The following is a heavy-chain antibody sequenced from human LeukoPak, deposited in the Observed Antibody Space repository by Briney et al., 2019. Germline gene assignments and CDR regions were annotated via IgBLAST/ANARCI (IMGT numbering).Heavy chain of an antibody. V-gene: IGHV3-48*03. Sequence: GGSLRLSCAASGFTFSSYEVHWVRQPPGKGLEWVSYISSSDSTIYYADSVKGRFTISRDNAKNSLYLQMNSLRAEDTAVYYCAKKWSGDYDSSGINDAFDIWGQGTMVTVSS. CDR3: AKKWSGDYDSSGINDAFDI. CDR1: GFTFSSYE. D-gene: IGHD3-22*01. CDR2: ISSSDSTI. J-gene: IGHJ3*02.